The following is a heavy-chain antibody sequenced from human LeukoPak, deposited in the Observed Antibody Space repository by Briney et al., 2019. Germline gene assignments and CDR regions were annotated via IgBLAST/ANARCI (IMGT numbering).Heavy chain of an antibody. V-gene: IGHV3-53*01. D-gene: IGHD1-26*01. CDR2: IYYDDRT. CDR1: GFTVSDNS. CDR3: AKLREWELPDLFDY. Sequence: GGSLRLSCTVSGFTVSDNSMSWVRQAPGKGLEWVSFIYYDDRTHYTDSVKGRFTISRDNSKNTLYLQMNSLRAEDTAVYYCAKLREWELPDLFDYWGQGTLVTVSS. J-gene: IGHJ4*02.